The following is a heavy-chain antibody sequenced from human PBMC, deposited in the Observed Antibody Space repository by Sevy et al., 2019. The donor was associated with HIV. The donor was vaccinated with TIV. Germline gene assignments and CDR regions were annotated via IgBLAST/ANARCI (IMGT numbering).Heavy chain of an antibody. CDR3: ARPRASYVGHYFFYAIDV. Sequence: GGSLRLSCAASGFAFTNYYAMHWVRQAPGKGLEWVALISYDGSDKYYADSVKGRFTISSDNFKNTLYLQMNSLTTEVTAVYYCARPRASYVGHYFFYAIDVWGQGTTVTVSS. CDR1: GFAFTNYYA. CDR2: ISYDGSDK. V-gene: IGHV3-30-3*01. J-gene: IGHJ6*02. D-gene: IGHD1-26*01.